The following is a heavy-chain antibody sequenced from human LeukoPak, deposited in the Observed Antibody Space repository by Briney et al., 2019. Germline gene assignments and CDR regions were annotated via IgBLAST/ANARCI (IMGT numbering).Heavy chain of an antibody. CDR1: GFTFSSYS. Sequence: GGSLRLSCAASGFTFSSYSMNWVRQAPGKGLEWASYISSSSSTIYYADSVKGRFTISRDNAKNSLYLQMNSLRAEDTAVYYCARVYGDYVTFSYYYMDVWGKGTTVAVSS. V-gene: IGHV3-48*01. CDR2: ISSSSSTI. CDR3: ARVYGDYVTFSYYYMDV. J-gene: IGHJ6*03. D-gene: IGHD4-17*01.